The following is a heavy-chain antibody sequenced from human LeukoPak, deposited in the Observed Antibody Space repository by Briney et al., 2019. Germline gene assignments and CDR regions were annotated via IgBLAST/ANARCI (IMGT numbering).Heavy chain of an antibody. V-gene: IGHV3-21*01. CDR3: ARGQGSKIAILDY. CDR2: ISSSSSYI. CDR1: ELTVSSIY. J-gene: IGHJ4*02. D-gene: IGHD2-21*01. Sequence: KPGGSLRLSCAASELTVSSIYMNWVRQAPGKGLEWVSSISSSSSYIYYADSVKGRFTISRDNAKNSLYLQMNSLRAEDTAVYYCARGQGSKIAILDYWGQGTLVTVSS.